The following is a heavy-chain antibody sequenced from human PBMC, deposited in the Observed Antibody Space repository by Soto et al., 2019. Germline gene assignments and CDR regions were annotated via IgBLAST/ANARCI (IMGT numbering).Heavy chain of an antibody. CDR2: IYYSGST. CDR1: GGSISSGGYY. Sequence: PSETLSLTCTVSGGSISSGGYYWSWIRQHPGKGLEWIGYIYYSGSTYYNPSLKSRVTISVDTSKNQFSLKLSSVTAADTAVYYCARGSVLWFGELQNWFDPWGQGTLVTVSS. CDR3: ARGSVLWFGELQNWFDP. J-gene: IGHJ5*02. D-gene: IGHD3-10*01. V-gene: IGHV4-31*03.